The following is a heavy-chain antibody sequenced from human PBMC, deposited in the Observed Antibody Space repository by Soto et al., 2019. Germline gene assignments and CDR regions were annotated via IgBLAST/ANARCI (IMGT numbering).Heavy chain of an antibody. CDR2: ISSNGGST. CDR3: ARGGYSGYDFPYYYYMDV. Sequence: EVQLVESGGGLVQPGGSLRLSCAASGFTFSSYAMHWVRQAPGKGLEYVSAISSNGGSTYYANSVKGRFTISRDNSKNTLYLQMGSLRAEDMAVYYCARGGYSGYDFPYYYYMDVWGKGTTVTVSS. D-gene: IGHD5-12*01. V-gene: IGHV3-64*01. J-gene: IGHJ6*03. CDR1: GFTFSSYA.